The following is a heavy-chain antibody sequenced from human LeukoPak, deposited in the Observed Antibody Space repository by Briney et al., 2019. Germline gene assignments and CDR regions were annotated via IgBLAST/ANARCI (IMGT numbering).Heavy chain of an antibody. V-gene: IGHV4-38-2*02. D-gene: IGHD6-19*01. CDR3: ARVPVARWFDP. CDR1: GHSIINSYY. CDR2: IYHTGST. J-gene: IGHJ5*02. Sequence: SETLSLTCTVSGHSIINSYYWGWIRQSPGKGLEWIGSIYHTGSTYYNSFLKSRVTISVDTSTNQFSLKLSSVTAADTAVYYCARVPVARWFDPWGQGTLVTVSS.